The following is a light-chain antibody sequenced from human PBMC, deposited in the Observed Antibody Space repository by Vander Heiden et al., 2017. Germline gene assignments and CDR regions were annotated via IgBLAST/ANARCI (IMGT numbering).Light chain of an antibody. V-gene: IGLV1-40*01. CDR3: QSYDSGLSGSV. CDR1: SSNIGAGYD. Sequence: QPVLTQPPSVSGAPGQRVTISCTGGSSNIGAGYDVHWYQQLPGTAPKLLIYGNSNRPSGVPDRFSGSKSGTSASLAITGLQAEDEADYYCQSYDSGLSGSVCGGGTKL. CDR2: GNS. J-gene: IGLJ3*02.